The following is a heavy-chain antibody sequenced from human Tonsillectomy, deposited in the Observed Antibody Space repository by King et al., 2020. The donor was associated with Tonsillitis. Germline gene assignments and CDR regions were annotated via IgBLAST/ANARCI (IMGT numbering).Heavy chain of an antibody. CDR2: IIPILGIA. D-gene: IGHD3-10*01. Sequence: QLVQSGAEVKKPGSSVKVSCKASGGTFSSYAISWVRQAPGQGLEWMGRIIPILGIANYAQKFQGRVTITADKSTSTAYMELSSLRSEDTAVYYCAREDYYGSGSYADWGQGPLVTVSS. CDR1: GGTFSSYA. CDR3: AREDYYGSGSYAD. J-gene: IGHJ4*02. V-gene: IGHV1-69*04.